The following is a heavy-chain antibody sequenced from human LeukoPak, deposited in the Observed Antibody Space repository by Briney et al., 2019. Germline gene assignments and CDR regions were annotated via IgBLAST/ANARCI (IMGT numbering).Heavy chain of an antibody. CDR3: ARDFWSGGYYYGMDV. J-gene: IGHJ6*02. V-gene: IGHV4-39*02. CDR2: IYYSGST. CDR1: GGSISSSSYY. D-gene: IGHD3-3*01. Sequence: PSETLSLTCTVSGGSISSSSYYWGWIRQPPGKGLEWIGSIYYSGSTYYNPSLKSRVTISVDTSKNQFSLKLSSVTAADTAVYYCARDFWSGGYYYGMDVWGQGTTVTVSS.